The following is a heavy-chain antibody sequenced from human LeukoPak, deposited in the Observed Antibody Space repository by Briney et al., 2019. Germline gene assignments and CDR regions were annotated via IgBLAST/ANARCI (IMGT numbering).Heavy chain of an antibody. CDR2: ISAFNGNT. J-gene: IGHJ4*02. Sequence: ASVKVSSKASGYTFTNYGFSWVRQAPGQGLEWIGWISAFNGNTNYAQRLQGRVTLTTDTSTSTAYMELRSLRSDDTAVYYCARGYMGSTSYFDCWGQGTLVTVSS. CDR1: GYTFTNYG. D-gene: IGHD1-26*01. CDR3: ARGYMGSTSYFDC. V-gene: IGHV1-18*01.